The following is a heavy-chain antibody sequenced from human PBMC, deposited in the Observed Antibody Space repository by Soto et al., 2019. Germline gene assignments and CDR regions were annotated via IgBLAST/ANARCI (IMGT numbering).Heavy chain of an antibody. Sequence: PGGSLRLSCAASGFTFSSYGMHWVRQAPGKGLEWVAVIWYDGSNKYYADSVKGRFTISRDNSKNTLYLQMNSLRAEDTAVYYCARVKTRYDILTGYPSGPSDAFDIWGQGTMVTVSS. J-gene: IGHJ3*02. D-gene: IGHD3-9*01. CDR3: ARVKTRYDILTGYPSGPSDAFDI. CDR1: GFTFSSYG. V-gene: IGHV3-33*01. CDR2: IWYDGSNK.